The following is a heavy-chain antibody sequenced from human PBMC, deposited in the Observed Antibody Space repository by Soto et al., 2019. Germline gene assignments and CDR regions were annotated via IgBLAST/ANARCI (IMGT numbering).Heavy chain of an antibody. Sequence: QVQLVQSGAEVKKPGSSVKVSCKASGGTFSSYAISWVRQAPGQGLEWMGGIIPIFDTANYAQKFQGRVTITADESTSTAYMELSSLRSEDTAVYYCARHDCISSSCYYYYYCGMDVWGQGTTVTVSS. J-gene: IGHJ6*02. CDR3: ARHDCISSSCYYYYYCGMDV. CDR1: GGTFSSYA. V-gene: IGHV1-69*12. D-gene: IGHD2-2*01. CDR2: IIPIFDTA.